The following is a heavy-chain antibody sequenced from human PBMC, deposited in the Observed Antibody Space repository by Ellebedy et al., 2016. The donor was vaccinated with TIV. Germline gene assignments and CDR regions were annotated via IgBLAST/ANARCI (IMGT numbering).Heavy chain of an antibody. CDR1: GYSFIDYF. D-gene: IGHD5-18*01. Sequence: AASVKVSCKASGYSFIDYFMHWVRQAPGQGLEWMGWINPNSGDTNYAQKFQGRVTMTRDTSIITAYMELSRLRSDDTAVYYCARGYSYGRNWFDPWGQGTLVTVSS. V-gene: IGHV1-2*02. CDR2: INPNSGDT. J-gene: IGHJ5*02. CDR3: ARGYSYGRNWFDP.